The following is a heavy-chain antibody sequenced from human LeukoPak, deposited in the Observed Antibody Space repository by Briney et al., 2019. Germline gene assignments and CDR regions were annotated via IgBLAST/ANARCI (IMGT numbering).Heavy chain of an antibody. CDR1: GFIFDDCG. D-gene: IGHD1-7*01. CDR3: VRDPDLELRPDY. CDR2: ISWDGGST. Sequence: GGSLRLSCTTSGFIFDDCGMSWVRQVPGKGPEWVSSISWDGGSTYYTDSVKGRFTISRDNAKNSLYLQMDSLTAGDTAVYYCVRDPDLELRPDYWGQGTLVTVSS. J-gene: IGHJ4*02. V-gene: IGHV3-20*04.